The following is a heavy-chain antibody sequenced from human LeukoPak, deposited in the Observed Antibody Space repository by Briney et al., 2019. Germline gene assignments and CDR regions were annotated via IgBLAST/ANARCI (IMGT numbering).Heavy chain of an antibody. CDR2: IYYSGNT. D-gene: IGHD7-27*01. CDR3: ARRANWGGGYDAFDI. J-gene: IGHJ3*02. CDR1: GGSISSSSYY. V-gene: IGHV4-39*01. Sequence: SETLSLTCTVSGGSISSSSYYWGWIRQPPGKGLEWIGSIYYSGNTYYNPSLKSRVTISVDTSNNQFSLKLNSVTAADTAVYYCARRANWGGGYDAFDIWGQGTMVTVSS.